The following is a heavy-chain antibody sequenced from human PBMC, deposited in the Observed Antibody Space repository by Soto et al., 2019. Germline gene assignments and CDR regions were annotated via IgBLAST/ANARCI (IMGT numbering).Heavy chain of an antibody. CDR1: GXIFSTYS. J-gene: IGHJ6*02. Sequence: GSLRLSCDASGXIFSTYSMTWVRQVPGKGLEWVAAVSGSGGSTYYADSVKGRFKIYRDNSKNTLYLQMNSLRAEDTAVYYCEKAIGYCSGGSCPYGMDVWGQGTTGTVSS. CDR2: VSGSGGST. D-gene: IGHD2-15*01. CDR3: EKAIGYCSGGSCPYGMDV. V-gene: IGHV3-23*01.